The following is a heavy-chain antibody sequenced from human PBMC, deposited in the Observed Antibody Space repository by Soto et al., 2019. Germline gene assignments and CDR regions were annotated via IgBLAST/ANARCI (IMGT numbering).Heavy chain of an antibody. V-gene: IGHV3-7*01. Sequence: EVQLVESGGGLVQPGGSLRLSCAASGFTFSNYWMSWVRQAPGKGLEWVAKIKQDGSETYYVDSVKGRFTISRDNARNSLLLQMNSLGAADTAVYYCGRKCDFWSGCFLEYWGQGTLVTVSS. D-gene: IGHD3-3*01. CDR1: GFTFSNYW. CDR3: GRKCDFWSGCFLEY. J-gene: IGHJ4*02. CDR2: IKQDGSET.